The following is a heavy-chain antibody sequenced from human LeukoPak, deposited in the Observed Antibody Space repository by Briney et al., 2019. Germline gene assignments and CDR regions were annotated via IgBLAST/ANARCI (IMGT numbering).Heavy chain of an antibody. V-gene: IGHV3-23*01. Sequence: PGGSLRLSCAASGFTFSSYAMSWVRQAPGKGLEWVSAISGSGGSTYYADSVKGRFTISRDNSKNTLYLQMNSLRAEDTAVHYCAKLSSGWYLLDYWGQGTLVTVSS. CDR2: ISGSGGST. CDR1: GFTFSSYA. D-gene: IGHD6-19*01. J-gene: IGHJ4*02. CDR3: AKLSSGWYLLDY.